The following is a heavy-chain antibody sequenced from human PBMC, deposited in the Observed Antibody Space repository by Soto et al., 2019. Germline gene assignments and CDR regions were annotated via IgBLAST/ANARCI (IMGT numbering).Heavy chain of an antibody. J-gene: IGHJ4*02. Sequence: GGSLRLSFAASEFTFSSYAMSWVRQAPGKGLEWVSAISGSGGSTYYADSVKGRFTISRDNSKNTLYLQMNSLRAEDTAVYYCAKDQRPLPYNWGQGTLVTVSS. CDR3: AKDQRPLPYN. D-gene: IGHD3-16*01. CDR2: ISGSGGST. V-gene: IGHV3-23*01. CDR1: EFTFSSYA.